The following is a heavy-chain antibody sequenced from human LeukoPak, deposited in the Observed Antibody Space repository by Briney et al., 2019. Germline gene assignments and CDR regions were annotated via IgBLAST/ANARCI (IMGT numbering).Heavy chain of an antibody. CDR2: MNPNSGNT. CDR3: ARGWKVVVAAEWFDP. J-gene: IGHJ5*02. D-gene: IGHD2-15*01. V-gene: IGHV1-8*01. Sequence: GASVKVSCKASGYTFTSYDINWVRQATGQGLEWMGWMNPNSGNTGYAQKFQGRVTMTRNTSISTAYMELSSLRSEDTAVYYCARGWKVVVAAEWFDPWGQGTLVTVSS. CDR1: GYTFTSYD.